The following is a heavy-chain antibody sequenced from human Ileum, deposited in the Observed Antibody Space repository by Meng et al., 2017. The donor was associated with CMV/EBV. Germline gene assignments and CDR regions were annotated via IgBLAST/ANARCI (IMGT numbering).Heavy chain of an antibody. Sequence: AGSLRLSCEASGFTFSDYYMSWIRQAPGQGLEWLSFIIRYTRSSSTIYYADSVKGRFTISRDNAKNTLYLQMNSLTAEDTAVYYCARDTASSGLDHWGQGTLVTVSS. CDR3: ARDTASSGLDH. CDR1: GFTFSDYY. CDR2: IIRYTRSSSTI. J-gene: IGHJ4*02. V-gene: IGHV3-11*01. D-gene: IGHD1-1*01.